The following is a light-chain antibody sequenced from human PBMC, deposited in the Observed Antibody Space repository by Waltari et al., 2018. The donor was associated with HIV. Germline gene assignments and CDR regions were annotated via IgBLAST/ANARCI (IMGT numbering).Light chain of an antibody. Sequence: QSALTQPASVSGSPGQSITISCAGTSADVGAYNYVSWYQKHPGKAPKLMIYEVTDRPSGVSNRFPGSKSGNTASLTISGLQAEDEADYYCSSYTTSSTVVFGGGTKLTVL. CDR1: SADVGAYNY. CDR2: EVT. V-gene: IGLV2-14*01. J-gene: IGLJ2*01. CDR3: SSYTTSSTVV.